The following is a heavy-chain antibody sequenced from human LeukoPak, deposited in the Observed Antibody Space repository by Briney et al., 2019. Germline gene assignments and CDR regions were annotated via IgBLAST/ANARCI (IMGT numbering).Heavy chain of an antibody. CDR1: GFTFSSYA. CDR2: ISGSGGST. CDR3: AKDRWELRTNAFDI. J-gene: IGHJ3*02. D-gene: IGHD1-26*01. Sequence: GRSLRLSCAASGFTFSSYAMSWVRQAPGKGLEWVLAISGSGGSTYYADPVKGQFTISRDNSKNTLYRQMNSRRAEDAAVYYFAKDRWELRTNAFDIWGQGTMVTVSS. V-gene: IGHV3-23*01.